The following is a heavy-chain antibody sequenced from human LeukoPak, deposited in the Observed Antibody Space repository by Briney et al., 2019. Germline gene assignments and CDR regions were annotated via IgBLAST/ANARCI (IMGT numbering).Heavy chain of an antibody. V-gene: IGHV3-23*01. CDR2: ISGSGGST. CDR1: GFTFSSYS. CDR3: ANHLACGSTTCPSFDD. D-gene: IGHD2-2*01. J-gene: IGHJ4*02. Sequence: PGGSLRLSCAASGFTFSSYSMNWVRQAPGKGLEWVSAISGSGGSTYYADSVKGRFTISRDNARYSLSLQMNNLRADDTAVYYCANHLACGSTTCPSFDDWGQGTLVTVSS.